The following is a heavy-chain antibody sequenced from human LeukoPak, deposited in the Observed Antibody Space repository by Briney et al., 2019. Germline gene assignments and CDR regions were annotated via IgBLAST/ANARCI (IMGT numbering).Heavy chain of an antibody. V-gene: IGHV4-59*01. D-gene: IGHD4-11*01. CDR1: GGSISSYY. CDR2: IYYSGST. Sequence: SETLSLTCTVSGGSISSYYWSWVRQPPGKGLEWIGYIYYSGSTNYNPSLKSRVTISVDTSKNQFSLKLSSVTAADTAVYYCVGLNYGNFQRDYWGQGTLVTVSS. CDR3: VGLNYGNFQRDY. J-gene: IGHJ4*02.